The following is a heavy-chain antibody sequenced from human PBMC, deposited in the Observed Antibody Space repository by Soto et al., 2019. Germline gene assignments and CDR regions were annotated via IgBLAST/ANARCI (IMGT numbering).Heavy chain of an antibody. CDR3: ARVLSGGHYDILTGYYYDAFDI. D-gene: IGHD3-9*01. CDR2: ISAYNGNT. Sequence: GASVKVSCKASGYTFTSYDINWVRQAPGQGLEWMGWISAYNGNTNYAQKLQGRVTMTTDTSTSTAYMELRSLRSDDTAVYYCARVLSGGHYDILTGYYYDAFDIWGQGTMVTVSS. J-gene: IGHJ3*02. V-gene: IGHV1-18*01. CDR1: GYTFTSYD.